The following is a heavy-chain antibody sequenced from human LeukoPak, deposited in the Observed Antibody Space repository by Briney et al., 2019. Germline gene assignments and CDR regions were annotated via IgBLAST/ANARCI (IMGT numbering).Heavy chain of an antibody. D-gene: IGHD3-10*01. J-gene: IGHJ4*02. CDR1: GLTFSSYA. CDR2: ISGSGGST. CDR3: ARHGSGSYYSDYFDY. Sequence: GGSLRLSCAASGLTFSSYAMSWVRQAPGKGLEWVSAISGSGGSTYYADSVKGRFTISRDNSKNTLYLQMNSLRAEDTAVYYCARHGSGSYYSDYFDYWGQGTLVTVSS. V-gene: IGHV3-23*01.